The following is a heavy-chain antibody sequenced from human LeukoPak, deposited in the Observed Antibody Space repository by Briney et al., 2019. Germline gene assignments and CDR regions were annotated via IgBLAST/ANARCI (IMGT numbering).Heavy chain of an antibody. CDR1: GFTFSSYS. J-gene: IGHJ3*02. CDR3: ARQYYSYGNAFDI. V-gene: IGHV3-21*04. D-gene: IGHD5-18*01. Sequence: GGSLRLSCAASGFTFSSYSMNWVRQAPGKGLEWVSSISSSSSYIYYADSVKGRFTISRDNAKNSLYLQMNSLRAEDTAVYYCARQYYSYGNAFDIWGQGTMVTVSS. CDR2: ISSSSSYI.